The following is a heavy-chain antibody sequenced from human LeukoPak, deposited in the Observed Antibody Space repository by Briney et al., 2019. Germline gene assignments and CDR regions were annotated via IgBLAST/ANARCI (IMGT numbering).Heavy chain of an antibody. CDR3: ASTSSSWYSSWFDP. Sequence: ASVKVSCKASGGTFSSYAISWVRQAPGQGLEWMGRIIPILGIANYAQKFQGRVTITADKSTSTAYMELSSLRSDDTAVYYCASTSSSWYSSWFDPWGQGTLVTVSS. D-gene: IGHD6-13*01. J-gene: IGHJ5*02. V-gene: IGHV1-69*04. CDR1: GGTFSSYA. CDR2: IIPILGIA.